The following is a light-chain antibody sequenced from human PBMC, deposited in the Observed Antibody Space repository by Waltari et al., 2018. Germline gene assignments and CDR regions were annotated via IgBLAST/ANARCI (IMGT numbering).Light chain of an antibody. CDR1: SLRSYY. J-gene: IGLJ2*01. CDR2: GNN. V-gene: IGLV3-19*01. Sequence: SSELTQDPTVSVAMGQTVRITCQGDSLRSYYASWYQQRPGQAPILVFSGNNNRPSGVPGRFSASSSDNTAVLTITGAQAEDEASYYCHSRDASGVGGSFGGGTKLTVL. CDR3: HSRDASGVGGS.